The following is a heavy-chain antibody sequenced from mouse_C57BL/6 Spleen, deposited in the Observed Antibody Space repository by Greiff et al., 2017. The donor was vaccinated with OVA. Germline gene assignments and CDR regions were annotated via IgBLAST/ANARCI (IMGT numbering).Heavy chain of an antibody. V-gene: IGHV1-54*01. CDR3: ASRGYGNYDWYFDV. Sequence: QVQLQQSGAELVRPGTSVKVSCKASGYSFTNYLIEWVKQRPGQGLEWIGVINPGSGGTNYNEKFKGKATLTADKSSSTAYMQLSSVTSEDSAVYFCASRGYGNYDWYFDVWGTGTTVTVSS. J-gene: IGHJ1*03. CDR1: GYSFTNYL. CDR2: INPGSGGT. D-gene: IGHD2-10*02.